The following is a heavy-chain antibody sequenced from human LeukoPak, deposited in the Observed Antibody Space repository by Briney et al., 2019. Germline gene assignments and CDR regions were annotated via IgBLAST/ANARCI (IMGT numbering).Heavy chain of an antibody. D-gene: IGHD3-3*01. J-gene: IGHJ4*02. CDR1: GFTSSSYA. V-gene: IGHV3-23*01. Sequence: PGGSLRLSCAASGFTSSSYAMSWVRQAPGKGLEWVSAISGSGGSTYYADSVKGRFTISRDNSKNTLYLQMNSLRAEDTAVYYCAKMANYDFWSGYHSSLDYWGQGTLVTVSS. CDR3: AKMANYDFWSGYHSSLDY. CDR2: ISGSGGST.